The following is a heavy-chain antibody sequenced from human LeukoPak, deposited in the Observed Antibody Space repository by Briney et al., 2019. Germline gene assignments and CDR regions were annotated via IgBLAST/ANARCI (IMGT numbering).Heavy chain of an antibody. V-gene: IGHV3-48*01. J-gene: IGHJ4*02. D-gene: IGHD6-13*01. CDR3: ARDPLYSSSWYHFDY. CDR2: ISSSSSTI. Sequence: PGGSLRLSCAASGFTFSSYWMNWVRQAPGKGLEWVSYISSSSSTIYYADSVKGRFTISRDNAKNSLYLQMNSLRAEDTAVYYCARDPLYSSSWYHFDYWGQGTLVTVSS. CDR1: GFTFSSYW.